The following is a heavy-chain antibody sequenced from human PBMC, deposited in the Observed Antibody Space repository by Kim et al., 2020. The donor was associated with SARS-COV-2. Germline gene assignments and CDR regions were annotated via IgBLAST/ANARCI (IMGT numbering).Heavy chain of an antibody. V-gene: IGHV1-18*01. Sequence: ASVKVSCKASGYTFTSYGISWVRQAPGQGLEWMGWISAYNGNTNYAQKLQGRVTMTTDTSTSTAYMELRSLRSYDTAVYYCARDLSQWLVRGPVDYWGQGTLVTVSS. CDR1: GYTFTSYG. CDR3: ARDLSQWLVRGPVDY. J-gene: IGHJ4*02. D-gene: IGHD6-19*01. CDR2: ISAYNGNT.